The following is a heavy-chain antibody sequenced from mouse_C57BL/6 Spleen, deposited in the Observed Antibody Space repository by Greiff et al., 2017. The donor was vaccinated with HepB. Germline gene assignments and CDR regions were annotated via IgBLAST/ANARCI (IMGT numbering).Heavy chain of an antibody. J-gene: IGHJ2*01. CDR1: GYSITSGYY. D-gene: IGHD4-1*01. CDR3: ARDRTGRGFDY. CDR2: ISYDGSN. V-gene: IGHV3-6*01. Sequence: EVKLQESGPGLVKPSQSLSLTCSVTGYSITSGYYWNWIRQFPGNKLEWMGYISYDGSNNYNPSLKNRISITRDTSKNQFFLKLNSVTTEDTATYYCARDRTGRGFDYWGQGTTLTVSS.